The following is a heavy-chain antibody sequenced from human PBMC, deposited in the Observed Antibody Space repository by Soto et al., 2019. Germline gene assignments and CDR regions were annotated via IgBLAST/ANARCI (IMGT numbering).Heavy chain of an antibody. CDR1: GDSISSYY. CDR2: LYYGRSA. CDR3: VLRSIAVMPEY. Sequence: VQLQESGPGLVKPSEPMSLTCAVSGDSISSYYCMWIRQPPGKGLESIGYLYYGRSANYTPSLKRRVTFSVDTSTNLCSLPLSSMPAADTAVYYWVLRSIAVMPEYWGQGTLVTVAA. J-gene: IGHJ4*02. V-gene: IGHV4-59*01. D-gene: IGHD3-3*02.